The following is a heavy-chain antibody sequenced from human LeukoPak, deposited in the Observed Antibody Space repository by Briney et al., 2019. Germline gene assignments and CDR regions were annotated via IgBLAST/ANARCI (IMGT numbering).Heavy chain of an antibody. CDR3: ARHYYDSSGYYPEPYYFDY. J-gene: IGHJ4*02. CDR2: IYTSGST. V-gene: IGHV4-4*07. Sequence: SETLSLTCTVSGGSISSYYWSRIRQPAGKGLEWIGRIYTSGSTNYNPSLKSRVTISVDTSKNQFSLKLSSVTAADTAVYYCARHYYDSSGYYPEPYYFDYWGQGTLVTVSS. CDR1: GGSISSYY. D-gene: IGHD3-22*01.